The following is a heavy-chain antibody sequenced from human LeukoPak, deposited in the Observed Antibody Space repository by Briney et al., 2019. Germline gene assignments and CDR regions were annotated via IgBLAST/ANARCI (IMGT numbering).Heavy chain of an antibody. V-gene: IGHV4-31*03. CDR3: ATERTGYDFIF. Sequence: SETLSLTCTVSGGSISSGGYYWSWIRQHPGKGLEWIGDIYYSGSTYYNPSLKSRVTISVDTSKNQFSLKLSSVTAADTAVYYCATERTGYDFIFWGEGTLVTVSS. J-gene: IGHJ4*02. CDR2: IYYSGST. D-gene: IGHD5-12*01. CDR1: GGSISSGGYY.